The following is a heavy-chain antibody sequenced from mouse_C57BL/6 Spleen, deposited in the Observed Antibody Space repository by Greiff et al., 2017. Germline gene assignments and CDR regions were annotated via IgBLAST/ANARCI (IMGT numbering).Heavy chain of an antibody. V-gene: IGHV3-6*01. CDR2: ISYDGSN. D-gene: IGHD1-1*02. Sequence: ESGPGLVKPSQSLSLTCSVTGYSITSGYYWNWIRQFPGNKLEWMGYISYDGSNNYNPSLKNRISITRDTSRNQFFLKLNSVTTEDTATYYCARRMRGLWSYFDYWGQGTTLTVSS. CDR1: GYSITSGYY. J-gene: IGHJ2*01. CDR3: ARRMRGLWSYFDY.